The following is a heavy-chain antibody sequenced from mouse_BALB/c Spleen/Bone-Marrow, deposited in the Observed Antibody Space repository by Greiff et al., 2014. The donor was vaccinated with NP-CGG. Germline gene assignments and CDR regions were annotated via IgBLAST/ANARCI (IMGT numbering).Heavy chain of an antibody. Sequence: VQVQQSGAELVKPGASVKLSCTASGFNIKDTYMHWVKQRPEQGLEWIGRIDPANGNTKYDPKFQGKATITADTSSNTAYLQLSSRTSEDTAVYYCATYYYGSSWGFAYWGQGTLVTVSA. CDR3: ATYYYGSSWGFAY. CDR1: GFNIKDTY. CDR2: IDPANGNT. V-gene: IGHV14-3*02. J-gene: IGHJ3*01. D-gene: IGHD1-1*01.